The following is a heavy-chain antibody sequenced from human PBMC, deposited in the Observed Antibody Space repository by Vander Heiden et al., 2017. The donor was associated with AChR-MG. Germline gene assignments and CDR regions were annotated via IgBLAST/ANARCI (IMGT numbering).Heavy chain of an antibody. D-gene: IGHD4-17*01. CDR1: DGSISSGSSY. V-gene: IGHV4-39*01. CDR3: ARLPNYGDLGIDP. CDR2: IYYTGKT. Sequence: QLQLQESGPGLVEASETLSLICTVSDGSISSGSSYWAWSRQPPGKGLEWIGNIYYTGKTYYNASLRSRVTISVDTSKNQFSLRLTSVTAADTAVYYCARLPNYGDLGIDPWGQGTLVTVSS. J-gene: IGHJ5*02.